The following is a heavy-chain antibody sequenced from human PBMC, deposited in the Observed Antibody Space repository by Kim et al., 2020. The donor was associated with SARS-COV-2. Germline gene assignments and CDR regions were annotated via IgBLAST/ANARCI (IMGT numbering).Heavy chain of an antibody. CDR3: ARGRRRITMIVVGTRNVYLAFDI. V-gene: IGHV3-30-3*01. CDR2: ISYDGSNK. CDR1: GFTFSSYA. J-gene: IGHJ3*02. Sequence: GGSLRLSCAASGFTFSSYAMHWVRQAPGKGLEWVAVISYDGSNKYYADSVKGRFTISRDNSKNTLYLQMNSLRAEDTAVYYCARGRRRITMIVVGTRNVYLAFDIWGQGTMHTVPS. D-gene: IGHD3-22*01.